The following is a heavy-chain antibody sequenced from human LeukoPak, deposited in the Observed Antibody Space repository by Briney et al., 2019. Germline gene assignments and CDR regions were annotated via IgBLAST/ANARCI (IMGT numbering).Heavy chain of an antibody. D-gene: IGHD2-15*01. V-gene: IGHV3-48*03. J-gene: IGHJ4*02. CDR1: GFTFSSYE. CDR2: ISSSGSII. CDR3: ARGRPRYCSGGSCYSGFDY. Sequence: GGSLRLSCAASGFTFSSYEMNWVRQAPGKGLEWVSYISSSGSIIYYADSVKGRFTISRDNAKNSLYLQMNSLRAEDTAVYYCARGRPRYCSGGSCYSGFDYWGQGTLVTVSS.